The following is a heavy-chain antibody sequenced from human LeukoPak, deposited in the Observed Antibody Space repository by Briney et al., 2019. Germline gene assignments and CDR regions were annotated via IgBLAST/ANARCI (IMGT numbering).Heavy chain of an antibody. D-gene: IGHD3-10*01. CDR1: GFTFNSYS. CDR2: ISSSSSYI. CDR3: AREVTMGFGELFLGYYYGMDV. J-gene: IGHJ6*04. V-gene: IGHV3-21*01. Sequence: GGSLRLSCAASGFTFNSYSMNGVRQAPGKGLEWVSSISSSSSYIYYADSVKGRFTISRDNAKNSLYLQMNSLRAEDTAVYYCAREVTMGFGELFLGYYYGMDVWGKGTTVTVSS.